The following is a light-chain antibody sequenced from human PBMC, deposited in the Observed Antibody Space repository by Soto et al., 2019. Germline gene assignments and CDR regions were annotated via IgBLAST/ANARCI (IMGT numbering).Light chain of an antibody. CDR2: EVS. CDR1: SSDVGGYDY. Sequence: QSALTQPPSASGSPGQSVTISCTGTSSDVGGYDYVSWHQHHPGKAPELMIYEVSKRPSGVPDRFSGSKSGSTASLTVSRLQAEDEADYYCSSYAGNNNVVFGGGTKVTVL. V-gene: IGLV2-8*01. CDR3: SSYAGNNNVV. J-gene: IGLJ2*01.